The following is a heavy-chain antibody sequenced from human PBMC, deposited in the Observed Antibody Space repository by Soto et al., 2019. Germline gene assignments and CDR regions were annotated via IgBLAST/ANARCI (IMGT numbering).Heavy chain of an antibody. J-gene: IGHJ4*02. V-gene: IGHV4-59*08. CDR2: IYYSGST. Sequence: PSETLSLTCTVSGGSISSYYWSWIRQPPGKGLEWIGYIYYSGSTNYNPSLRSRVTISVDTSKNQFSLKLSSVTAADTAVYYCARHSSGWHDFDYWGQGTLVTVSS. CDR3: ARHSSGWHDFDY. D-gene: IGHD6-19*01. CDR1: GGSISSYY.